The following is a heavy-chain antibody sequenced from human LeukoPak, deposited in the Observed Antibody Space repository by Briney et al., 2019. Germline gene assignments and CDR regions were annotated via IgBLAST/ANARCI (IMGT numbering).Heavy chain of an antibody. D-gene: IGHD2-2*01. V-gene: IGHV3-21*06. CDR2: ISSDGDYI. CDR3: AREALGILIVPTAMMDV. CDR1: GFTFNFYT. J-gene: IGHJ6*04. Sequence: GGSLRLSCAASGFTFNFYTMNWVRQAPGKGLEWVSSISSDGDYIYYADSVKGRFTISRDNAENSLYLQMNSLRAEDTAVYYCAREALGILIVPTAMMDVWGTGTTVTVSS.